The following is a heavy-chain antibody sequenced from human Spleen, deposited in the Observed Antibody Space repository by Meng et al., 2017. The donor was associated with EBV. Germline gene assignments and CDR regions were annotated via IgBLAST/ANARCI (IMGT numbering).Heavy chain of an antibody. Sequence: QVQFVQSGAEVKKPGSSVMFSCKTSGGTFSSDAVSWVRQAPGQGIEWLGGLIPMSGAPNYAQKFQGRVTITADESTSTHYMDLSSLSSEDTAVYYCASESGRGYTPDYWGQGTLVTVSS. CDR2: LIPMSGAP. CDR3: ASESGRGYTPDY. J-gene: IGHJ4*02. V-gene: IGHV1-69*01. D-gene: IGHD3-10*01. CDR1: GGTFSSDA.